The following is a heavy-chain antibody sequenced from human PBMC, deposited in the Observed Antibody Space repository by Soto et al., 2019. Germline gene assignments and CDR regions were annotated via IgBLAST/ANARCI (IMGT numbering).Heavy chain of an antibody. J-gene: IGHJ6*02. CDR2: ISGSGGST. CDR1: GFTFSSYA. CDR3: AKGGGNSPGNYGTDV. Sequence: GGSLRLSCAASGFTFSSYAMSWVRQAPGKGLEWVSAISGSGGSTYYADSVKGRFTISRDNSKNTLYLQMNSLRAEDTAVYYCAKGGGNSPGNYGTDVWGQGTTVTVSS. V-gene: IGHV3-23*01. D-gene: IGHD2-21*02.